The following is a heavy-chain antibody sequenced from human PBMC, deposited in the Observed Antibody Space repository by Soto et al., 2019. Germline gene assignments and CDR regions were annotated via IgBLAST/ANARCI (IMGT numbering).Heavy chain of an antibody. D-gene: IGHD5-12*01. CDR1: GYTFTSYG. Sequence: QVQLVQSGAEVKKPGASVKVSCKASGYTFTSYGISWVRQAPGQGLEWMGWISAYNGNTNYAQKFQGRVTITADESTSTAYMELSSLRSEDTAVYYCARPSGYDSLRFDYWGQGTLVTVSS. V-gene: IGHV1-18*01. CDR2: ISAYNGNT. J-gene: IGHJ4*02. CDR3: ARPSGYDSLRFDY.